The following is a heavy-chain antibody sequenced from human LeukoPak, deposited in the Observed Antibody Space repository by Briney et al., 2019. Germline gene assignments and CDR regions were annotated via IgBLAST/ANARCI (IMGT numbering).Heavy chain of an antibody. CDR2: INPSGGSP. D-gene: IGHD3-16*01. J-gene: IGHJ4*02. V-gene: IGHV1-46*01. CDR3: ARAPQLWAESDY. Sequence: GSVMVSCKASGYTLPTYYIHGVRQAPAEGLEWMGLINPSGGSPTYAQKFQERVSMTGDTSTSTVYMELSSLRPDDTAVYYCARAPQLWAESDYWGQGTLVTVSS. CDR1: GYTLPTYY.